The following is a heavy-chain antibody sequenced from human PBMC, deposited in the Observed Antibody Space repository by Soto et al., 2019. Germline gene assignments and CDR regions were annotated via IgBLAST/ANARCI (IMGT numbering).Heavy chain of an antibody. D-gene: IGHD4-17*01. CDR2: ISSSSSTI. CDR3: ARLNDYGDYDDAFDI. CDR1: GFTFSSYS. J-gene: IGHJ3*02. Sequence: GGSLRLSCAASGFTFSSYSMNWVRQAPGKGLEWVSYISSSSSTIYYADSVKGRFTISRDNAKNSLYLQMNSLRAEDTAVYYCARLNDYGDYDDAFDIWGQGTMVTVSS. V-gene: IGHV3-48*01.